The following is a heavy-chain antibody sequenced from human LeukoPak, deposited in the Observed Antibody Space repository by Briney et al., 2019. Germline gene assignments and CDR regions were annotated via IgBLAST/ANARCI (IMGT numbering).Heavy chain of an antibody. D-gene: IGHD4-23*01. Sequence: PSETLSLTCAVYGGSFSGYYWSWIRQPPGKGLEWIGEINHSGSTNYNPSLKSRVTISVDTSKNQFSLKLSPVTAADTAVYYCARAIDYGGKFDYWGQGTLVTVSS. CDR1: GGSFSGYY. CDR2: INHSGST. V-gene: IGHV4-34*01. J-gene: IGHJ4*02. CDR3: ARAIDYGGKFDY.